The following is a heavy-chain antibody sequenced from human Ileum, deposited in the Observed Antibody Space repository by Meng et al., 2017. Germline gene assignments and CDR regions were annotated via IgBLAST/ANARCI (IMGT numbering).Heavy chain of an antibody. CDR1: GGSFSGYY. CDR2: INHSGST. J-gene: IGHJ5*02. CDR3: ARGGPWFDP. V-gene: IGHV4-34*01. Sequence: VQLQQWGAGLLKSSETLSLTCAGYGGSFSGYYWSWIRQPPGKGLEWIGEINHSGSTNYNPSLKSRVTISVDTSKNQFSLKLSSVTAADTAVYYCARGGPWFDPWGQGTLVTVSS.